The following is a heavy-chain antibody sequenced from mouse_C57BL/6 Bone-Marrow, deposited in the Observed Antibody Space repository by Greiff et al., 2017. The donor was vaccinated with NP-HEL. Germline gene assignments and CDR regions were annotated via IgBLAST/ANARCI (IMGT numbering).Heavy chain of an antibody. CDR2: IYPRDGST. J-gene: IGHJ4*01. Sequence: LQESGPELVKPGASVKLSCKASGYTFTSYDINWVKQRPGQGLEWIGWIYPRDGSTKYNEKFKGKATLTVDTSSSTAYMELHSLTSEDSAVYYCARYSYYGYPYAMDYWGQGTSVTVSS. V-gene: IGHV1-85*01. D-gene: IGHD2-2*01. CDR1: GYTFTSYD. CDR3: ARYSYYGYPYAMDY.